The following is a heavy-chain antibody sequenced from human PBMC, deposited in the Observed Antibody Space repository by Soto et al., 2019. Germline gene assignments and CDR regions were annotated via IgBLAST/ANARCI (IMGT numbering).Heavy chain of an antibody. CDR1: GFTFSSYA. Sequence: GGSLRLSCAASGFTFSSYAMTWVRQAPGKGLEWVATVSGSGLSTDYADSVKGRFTISRDTSKTTVYLQVNSLRVDDSATYYCAKDRNWNYLPDGLDVWGLGTTVTVSS. V-gene: IGHV3-23*01. J-gene: IGHJ6*02. CDR3: AKDRNWNYLPDGLDV. D-gene: IGHD1-7*01. CDR2: VSGSGLST.